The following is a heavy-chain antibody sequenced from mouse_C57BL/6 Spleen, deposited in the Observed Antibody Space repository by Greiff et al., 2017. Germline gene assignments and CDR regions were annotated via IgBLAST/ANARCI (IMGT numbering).Heavy chain of an antibody. CDR3: TRGPGSLV. J-gene: IGHJ1*03. CDR2: ISSGGDYI. V-gene: IGHV5-9-1*02. Sequence: EVKLVESGEGLVKPGGSLKLSCAASGFTFSSYAMSWVRQTPEQRLEWVAYISSGGDYIYYADTVKGRYTISRDNARNTLYLQMSSLTAEDPAMYYGTRGPGSLVWGTGTTVTVSS. CDR1: GFTFSSYA. D-gene: IGHD1-1*01.